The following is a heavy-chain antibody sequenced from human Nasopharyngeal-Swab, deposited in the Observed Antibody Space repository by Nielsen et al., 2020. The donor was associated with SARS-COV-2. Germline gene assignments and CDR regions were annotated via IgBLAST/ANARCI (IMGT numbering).Heavy chain of an antibody. Sequence: GSLRLSCTASGGSISSRSYYWGWIRQPPGKGLEWIGSVYYSGSTYYNPSLKSRVTTAVDTSKNQFSLKLTSVTAADTAVYYCARDSSGGDYDGMNYWGQGTLVTVSS. CDR1: GGSISSRSYY. CDR3: ARDSSGGDYDGMNY. D-gene: IGHD4-23*01. CDR2: VYYSGST. V-gene: IGHV4-39*07. J-gene: IGHJ4*02.